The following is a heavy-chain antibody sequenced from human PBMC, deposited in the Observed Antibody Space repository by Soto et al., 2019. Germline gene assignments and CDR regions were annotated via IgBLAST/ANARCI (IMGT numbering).Heavy chain of an antibody. CDR3: ARDEPYYDSSGYSWYYFDY. J-gene: IGHJ4*02. CDR2: IYYSGST. Sequence: SETLSLTCTVSGGSISSYDWSWIRQPPGKGLEWIGYIYYSGSTNYNPPLKSRVTISVDTSKNQFSLKLSSVTAADTAVYYCARDEPYYDSSGYSWYYFDYWGQGTLVTVSS. V-gene: IGHV4-59*01. D-gene: IGHD3-22*01. CDR1: GGSISSYD.